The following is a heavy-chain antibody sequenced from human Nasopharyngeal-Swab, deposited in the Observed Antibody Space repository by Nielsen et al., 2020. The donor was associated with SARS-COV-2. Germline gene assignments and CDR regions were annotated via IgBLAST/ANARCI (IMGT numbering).Heavy chain of an antibody. Sequence: GGSLRLSCAASGFTFSSYDMHWVRQATGKGLEWVSAIGTAGDTYYPGSVKGRFTISRENAKNSLYLQMNSLRAGDTAVYYCARDPYSSGGKYYYYGMDVWGQGTTVTVSS. D-gene: IGHD6-19*01. CDR1: GFTFSSYD. CDR2: IGTAGDT. J-gene: IGHJ6*02. V-gene: IGHV3-13*04. CDR3: ARDPYSSGGKYYYYGMDV.